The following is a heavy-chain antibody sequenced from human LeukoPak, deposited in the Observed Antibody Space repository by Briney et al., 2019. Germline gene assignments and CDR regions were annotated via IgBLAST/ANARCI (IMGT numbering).Heavy chain of an antibody. J-gene: IGHJ3*02. CDR2: INHSGGT. V-gene: IGHV4-34*01. CDR1: GGSFSGYY. Sequence: SETLSLTCAVYGGSFSGYYWSWIRQPPGKGLEWIGEINHSGGTNYNPSLKSRVTISVDTSRTQFSLQLSSVTAADTAVYYYARQALGYCSGASCSLGSFDIWGQGTRVAVSS. D-gene: IGHD2-15*01. CDR3: ARQALGYCSGASCSLGSFDI.